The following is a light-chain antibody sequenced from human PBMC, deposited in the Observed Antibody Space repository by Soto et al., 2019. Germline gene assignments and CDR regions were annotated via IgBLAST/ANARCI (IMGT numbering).Light chain of an antibody. CDR1: QSVSSSS. V-gene: IGKV3-20*01. Sequence: EIVLTQSPGTLSLSPGQRATLSCRASQSVSSSSLAWYQQRPGQAPRLLIYGASRRATGIPDRITGRGSGTDLALTISRLEPEDFAVYDCQNYVASPKYPFGHGTKVDIK. J-gene: IGKJ2*01. CDR3: QNYVASPKYP. CDR2: GAS.